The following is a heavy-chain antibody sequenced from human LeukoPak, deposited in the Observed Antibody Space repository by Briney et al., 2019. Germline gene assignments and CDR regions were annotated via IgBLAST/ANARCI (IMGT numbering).Heavy chain of an antibody. Sequence: GGSLRLSCAASVCTFSSYSMSWVRQAPGKGLEWVGRIRSKANSYATAYAASVKGRFTISRDDSKNTAYLQMNSLKTEDTAVYYCLTIFRHAFDIWGQGTMVTVSS. CDR1: VCTFSSYS. V-gene: IGHV3-73*01. CDR2: IRSKANSYAT. D-gene: IGHD3-3*01. CDR3: LTIFRHAFDI. J-gene: IGHJ3*02.